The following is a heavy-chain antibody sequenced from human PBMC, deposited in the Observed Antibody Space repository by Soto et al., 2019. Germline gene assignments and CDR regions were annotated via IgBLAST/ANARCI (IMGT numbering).Heavy chain of an antibody. CDR2: IIPIFGTA. D-gene: IGHD2-21*02. J-gene: IGHJ4*02. Sequence: SVKVSCKASGGTFSSYAISWVRQAPGQGLEWMGGIIPIFGTANYAQKFQGRVTITADESTSTAYMELSSLRSEDTAVYYCARTPCGDCPPLYFDYWGQGTLVTVSS. CDR1: GGTFSSYA. CDR3: ARTPCGDCPPLYFDY. V-gene: IGHV1-69*13.